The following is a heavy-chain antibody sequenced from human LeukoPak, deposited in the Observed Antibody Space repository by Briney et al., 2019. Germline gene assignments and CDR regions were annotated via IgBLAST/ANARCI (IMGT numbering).Heavy chain of an antibody. Sequence: GGSLRLSCTASGFTVSSNYMSWVRQAPGKGLEWVSVIYSGGSTYYADSVKGRFTISRDNSKNTLYLQMNSLRAEDTAVYYCARSGYYHRGYYFDYWGQGTLVTVSS. V-gene: IGHV3-53*01. J-gene: IGHJ4*02. D-gene: IGHD3-22*01. CDR3: ARSGYYHRGYYFDY. CDR1: GFTVSSNY. CDR2: IYSGGST.